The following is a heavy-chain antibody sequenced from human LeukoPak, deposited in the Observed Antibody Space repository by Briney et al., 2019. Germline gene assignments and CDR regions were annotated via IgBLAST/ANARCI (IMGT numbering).Heavy chain of an antibody. J-gene: IGHJ4*02. CDR1: GFTFSNYA. V-gene: IGHV3-23*01. CDR2: VSASGERI. Sequence: GESLRLSCAASGFTFSNYAMSWVRQAPGKGLEWVSTVSASGERISYADSVKGRFTISRDNSKNTLYLQMNSLRAEDTAMYYCAKVSGSGAYYSAYDYWGQGTLVTVSS. D-gene: IGHD1-26*01. CDR3: AKVSGSGAYYSAYDY.